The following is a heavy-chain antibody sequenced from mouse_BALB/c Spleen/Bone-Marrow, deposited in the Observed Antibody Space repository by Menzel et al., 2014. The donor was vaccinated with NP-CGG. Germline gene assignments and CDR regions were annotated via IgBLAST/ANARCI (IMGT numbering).Heavy chain of an antibody. V-gene: IGHV1-69*01. CDR2: IDTSDSYT. CDR1: GNTFTDYW. D-gene: IGHD2-14*01. Sequence: VPLPHSGSVLVMPGASVKMSCKASGNTFTDYWMHWVKQRPGQGLEWIGAIDTSDSYTSYNQKFKGKATLTVDESSSTAYMQLSSLTSEDSAVYYCAGSDYRFDPLPYWGQGTLVTVSA. CDR3: AGSDYRFDPLPY. J-gene: IGHJ3*01.